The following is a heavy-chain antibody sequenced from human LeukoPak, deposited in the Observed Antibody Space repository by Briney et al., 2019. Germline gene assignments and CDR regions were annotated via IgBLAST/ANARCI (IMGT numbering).Heavy chain of an antibody. CDR3: AREPVAATSFDY. J-gene: IGHJ4*02. V-gene: IGHV3-30*03. CDR2: ISYDGSNK. CDR1: GFTFSSYG. Sequence: GGSLRLSCAASGFTFSSYGMHWVRQAPGKGLEWVAVISYDGSNKYYADSVKGRFTISRDNAKNSLYLQMNSLRAEDTAVYYCAREPVAATSFDYWGQGTLVTVSS. D-gene: IGHD2-15*01.